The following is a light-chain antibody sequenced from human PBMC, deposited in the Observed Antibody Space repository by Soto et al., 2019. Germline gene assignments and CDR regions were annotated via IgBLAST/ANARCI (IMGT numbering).Light chain of an antibody. Sequence: DIQMTQSPSSLSASVGDRVTITCRASQSISSYLNWYQQKPGKAPKLLIYAASSLQSGVPSRFSGSGSGTDFTLTISSLQPEDFATYYCQQYQKIPWTFGQGTKVDI. CDR3: QQYQKIPWT. CDR2: AAS. V-gene: IGKV1-39*01. J-gene: IGKJ1*01. CDR1: QSISSY.